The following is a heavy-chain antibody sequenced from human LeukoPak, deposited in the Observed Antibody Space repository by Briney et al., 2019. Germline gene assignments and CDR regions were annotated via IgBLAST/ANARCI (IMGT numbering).Heavy chain of an antibody. Sequence: LESLSLACAVYGGSFSGYYWSWIRQPPGKGLEWIGEIRHLGSTNYNASLKSRVTVSVDSSKNQFSLRLSSVTAADTAVYYCAPRGDIEHSYGYGKWFDPWGQGTRATVPS. CDR1: GGSFSGYY. J-gene: IGHJ5*02. V-gene: IGHV4-34*01. D-gene: IGHD5-18*01. CDR2: IRHLGST. CDR3: APRGDIEHSYGYGKWFDP.